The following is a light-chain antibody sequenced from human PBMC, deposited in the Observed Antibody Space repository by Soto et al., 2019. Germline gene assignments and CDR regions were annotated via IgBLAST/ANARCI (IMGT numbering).Light chain of an antibody. CDR2: AAS. J-gene: IGKJ1*01. CDR1: QGISSY. Sequence: AIRMTQSPSSLSASTGDRVTITCRASQGISSYLAWYQQKPGKAPKLLIYAASTLQSGVPSRFSGSGSGTDFTLTISSLQPEDVATYYCQKYYSYPRTFGQGTKVDIK. V-gene: IGKV1-8*01. CDR3: QKYYSYPRT.